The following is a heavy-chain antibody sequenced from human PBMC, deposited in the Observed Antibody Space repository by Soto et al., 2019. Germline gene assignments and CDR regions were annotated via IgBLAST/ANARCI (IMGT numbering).Heavy chain of an antibody. CDR2: ISAYNGDT. Sequence: GASVKVSCKASGHTFNNYDINWVRQAPGQGLEWMGWISAYNGDTKYVQKFQGRVTMTTDTSTSTVYMELRSLRSDDTAVYYCARGRANDYDGMDVWGQGTTVTVSS. CDR1: GHTFNNYD. CDR3: ARGRANDYDGMDV. V-gene: IGHV1-18*01. J-gene: IGHJ6*02.